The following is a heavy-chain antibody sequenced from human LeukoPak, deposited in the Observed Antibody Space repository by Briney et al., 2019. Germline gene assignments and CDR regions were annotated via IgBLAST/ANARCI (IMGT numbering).Heavy chain of an antibody. CDR2: IYYSGST. Sequence: SETLSLTCTVSGGSISSSSYYWGWIRQPPGKGLEWIGSIYYSGSTYCNPSLKSRVTISVDTSKNQFSLKLSSVTAADTAVYYCTASDSSGYRPFDYWGQGTLVTVSS. V-gene: IGHV4-39*01. J-gene: IGHJ4*02. CDR3: TASDSSGYRPFDY. D-gene: IGHD3-22*01. CDR1: GGSISSSSYY.